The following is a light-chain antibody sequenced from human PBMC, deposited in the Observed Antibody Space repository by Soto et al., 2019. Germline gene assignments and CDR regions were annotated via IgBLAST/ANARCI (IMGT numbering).Light chain of an antibody. CDR1: QSLLHSDGKTY. CDR3: QQYGSSPTT. Sequence: DVVMTQTPLSLSVTPGQPSSFSCKSSQSLLHSDGKTYLYWYLQKPGQPPQLLIYEVSNRFSGIPDRFSGSGSGTDFTLTISRLEPEDFAVYYCQQYGSSPTTFGQGTKVDIK. V-gene: IGKV2D-29*01. CDR2: EVS. J-gene: IGKJ1*01.